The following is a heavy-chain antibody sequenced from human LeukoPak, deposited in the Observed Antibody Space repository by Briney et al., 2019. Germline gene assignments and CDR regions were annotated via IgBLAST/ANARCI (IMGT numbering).Heavy chain of an antibody. J-gene: IGHJ4*02. V-gene: IGHV3-11*01. Sequence: PGGSLRLSCAASGFTFSDYYMSWIRQAPGKGLEWVSYISSSGSTIYYADSVKGRFTISRDNAKNSLYLQMNSLRAEDTAVYYCATRPPSSSWSRGTSYYWGQGTPVTVSS. CDR3: ATRPPSSSWSRGTSYY. CDR2: ISSSGSTI. D-gene: IGHD6-13*01. CDR1: GFTFSDYY.